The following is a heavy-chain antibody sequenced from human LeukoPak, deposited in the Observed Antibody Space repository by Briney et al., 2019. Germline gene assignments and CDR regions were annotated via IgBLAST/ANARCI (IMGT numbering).Heavy chain of an antibody. V-gene: IGHV1-3*01. D-gene: IGHD6-19*01. J-gene: IGHJ6*02. Sequence: ASVKVSCTASGYTFTSYPMHWVRQAPGQRFEWMGWINAGNGNTKYSQKFQGRVTITRDTSASTMYMELSSLRSEDTAVYYCARDRGSGWSRDYYGMDVWGQGTTVTVSS. CDR3: ARDRGSGWSRDYYGMDV. CDR1: GYTFTSYP. CDR2: INAGNGNT.